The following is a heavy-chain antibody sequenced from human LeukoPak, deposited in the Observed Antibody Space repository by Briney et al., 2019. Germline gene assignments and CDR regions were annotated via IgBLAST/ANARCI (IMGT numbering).Heavy chain of an antibody. Sequence: PSETLSLTCTVSGGSISSSSYYWGWIRQPPGKGLEWIGSIYYSGSTYYNPSLKSRVTISVDTSKNQFSLKLSSVTAADTAVYYCARSSSTVTSPFDYWGQGTLVTVSS. V-gene: IGHV4-39*07. CDR2: IYYSGST. CDR3: ARSSSTVTSPFDY. D-gene: IGHD2-2*01. J-gene: IGHJ4*02. CDR1: GGSISSSSYY.